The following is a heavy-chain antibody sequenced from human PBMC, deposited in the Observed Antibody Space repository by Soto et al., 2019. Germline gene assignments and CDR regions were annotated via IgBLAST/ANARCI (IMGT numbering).Heavy chain of an antibody. Sequence: ASVKVSCKASGYTFTSYAMHWVRQAPGQRLEWMGWINAGNGNTKYSQKFQGRVTITRDTSASTAYMELSSLRSEDTAVYYCARDIYGRGTYYDILTGLRDYYYGMDVWGQGTTVTVSS. CDR3: ARDIYGRGTYYDILTGLRDYYYGMDV. CDR2: INAGNGNT. D-gene: IGHD3-9*01. CDR1: GYTFTSYA. J-gene: IGHJ6*02. V-gene: IGHV1-3*01.